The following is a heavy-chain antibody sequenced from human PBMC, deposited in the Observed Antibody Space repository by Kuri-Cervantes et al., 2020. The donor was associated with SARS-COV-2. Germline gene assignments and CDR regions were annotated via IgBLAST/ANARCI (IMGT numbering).Heavy chain of an antibody. D-gene: IGHD3-10*01. CDR3: ARGRAVRGVIWFAFDY. CDR1: GGSFSDSY. Sequence: GSLRLSCAVYGGSFSDSYWNWIRQPPEKGLEWIGQINQTGSTTYNPSLKSRVTISVDTSKNQFSLKLSSVTAADTAVYYCARGRAVRGVIWFAFDYWGQGTLVTVSS. J-gene: IGHJ4*02. V-gene: IGHV4-34*01. CDR2: INQTGST.